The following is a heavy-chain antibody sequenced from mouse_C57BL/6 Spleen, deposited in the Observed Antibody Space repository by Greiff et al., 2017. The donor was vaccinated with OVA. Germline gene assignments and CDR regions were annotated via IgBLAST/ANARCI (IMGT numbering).Heavy chain of an antibody. CDR2: IHPNSGST. Sequence: VQLQQPGAELVKPGASVKLSCKASGYTFTSYWMHWVKQRPGQGLEWIGMIHPNSGSTNYNEKFKSKATLTVDKSSSTAYMQLSSLTSEDSAVYYFARGYYDYDGTWFAYWGQGTLVTVSA. V-gene: IGHV1-64*01. J-gene: IGHJ3*01. CDR1: GYTFTSYW. CDR3: ARGYYDYDGTWFAY. D-gene: IGHD2-4*01.